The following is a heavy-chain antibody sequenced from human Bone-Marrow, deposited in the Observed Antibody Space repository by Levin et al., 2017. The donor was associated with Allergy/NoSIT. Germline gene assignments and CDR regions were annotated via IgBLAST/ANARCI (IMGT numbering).Heavy chain of an antibody. J-gene: IGHJ6*02. D-gene: IGHD3-10*01. CDR2: ISSSSSTI. V-gene: IGHV3-48*01. CDR1: SEN. Sequence: SENSYGNHQAQGKGLEWVSYISSSSSTIYYADSVKGRFTISRDNAKNSLYLQMNSLRAEDTAVYYCARAARAYGSGLFSMDVWGQGTTVTVSS. CDR3: ARAARAYGSGLFSMDV.